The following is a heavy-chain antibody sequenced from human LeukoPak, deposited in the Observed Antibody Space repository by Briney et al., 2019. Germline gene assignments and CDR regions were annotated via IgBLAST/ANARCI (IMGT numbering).Heavy chain of an antibody. CDR3: ARDLGYSSSSDYYYYMDV. D-gene: IGHD6-6*01. CDR1: GFTFSDYY. CDR2: ISSSGSTI. Sequence: PGGSLRLSCAASGFTFSDYYMSWLRQAPGKGLEWVSYISSSGSTIYYADSVKGRFTISRDNAKNSLYLQMNSLRAEDTAVYYCARDLGYSSSSDYYYYMDVWGKGTTVTVSS. V-gene: IGHV3-11*04. J-gene: IGHJ6*03.